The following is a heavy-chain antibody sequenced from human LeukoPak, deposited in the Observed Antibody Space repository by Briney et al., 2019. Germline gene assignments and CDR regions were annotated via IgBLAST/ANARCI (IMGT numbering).Heavy chain of an antibody. D-gene: IGHD3-3*01. J-gene: IGHJ3*01. CDR3: ARRLSLRFDAFAV. Sequence: GGSLRLSCAASGFTVTDYAMTWIRQAPGKGLEWVSSMSDIGPNTYYADSVKGRFTISRDTSKNTLFLQMNSLRAEDTALYFCARRLSLRFDAFAVWGPGTVVTVSS. CDR1: GFTVTDYA. CDR2: MSDIGPNT. V-gene: IGHV3-23*01.